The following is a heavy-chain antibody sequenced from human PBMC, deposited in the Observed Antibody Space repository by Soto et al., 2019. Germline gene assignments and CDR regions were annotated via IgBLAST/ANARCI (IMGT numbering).Heavy chain of an antibody. J-gene: IGHJ6*02. D-gene: IGHD6-13*01. CDR1: GFTLSSYR. Sequence: XQFLRRSCVASGFTLSSYRMHWGRHAPGKGLEWVAVISYDGSNKYYADSVKGRFTISRDNSKNTLYLQMNTLRAEDTAVYYCAKEACSSSCTHYATDVWGQGTTVTASS. CDR3: AKEACSSSCTHYATDV. CDR2: ISYDGSNK. V-gene: IGHV3-30*18.